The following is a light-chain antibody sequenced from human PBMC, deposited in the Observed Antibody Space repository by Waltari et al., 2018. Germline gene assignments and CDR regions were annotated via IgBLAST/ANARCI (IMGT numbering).Light chain of an antibody. CDR1: SSNIGNND. J-gene: IGLJ3*02. CDR2: DNN. V-gene: IGLV1-51*01. CDR3: ATWDSRLSVVV. Sequence: QSVLTQPPSVSAAPGQKVTISCSGSSSNIGNNDVSWYQQFPGTAPKLRITDNNKRPLGIRERFSGSKSGPSATLGITGLQAGGEADYYCATWDSRLSVVVFGGGTKVTVL.